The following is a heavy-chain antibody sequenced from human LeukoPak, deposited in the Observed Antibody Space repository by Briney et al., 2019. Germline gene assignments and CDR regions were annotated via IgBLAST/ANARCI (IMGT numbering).Heavy chain of an antibody. V-gene: IGHV3-53*01. D-gene: IGHD4-23*01. Sequence: GGSLRLSCAASGFTVSSNYMSWVRQAPGRGLEWVSVIYSGGSTYYADSVKGRFTISRDNSKNTLYLQMNSLRAEDTAVYYCARVGISYYYYGMDVWGQGTTVTVSS. J-gene: IGHJ6*02. CDR1: GFTVSSNY. CDR2: IYSGGST. CDR3: ARVGISYYYYGMDV.